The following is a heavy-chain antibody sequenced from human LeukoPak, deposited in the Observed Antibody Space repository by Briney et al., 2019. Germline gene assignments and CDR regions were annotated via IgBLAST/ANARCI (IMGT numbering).Heavy chain of an antibody. CDR1: GGSISSGGYY. V-gene: IGHV4-31*03. CDR2: IYYSGST. CDR3: ARDPGYSYGLGGFDY. D-gene: IGHD5-18*01. J-gene: IGHJ4*02. Sequence: SQPLSLTCTVSGGSISSGGYYWSWIRQHPGKGLEWIGYIYYSGSTYYNPSLKSRVTISVDTSKNQFSLKLSSVTAADTAVYYCARDPGYSYGLGGFDYWGQGTLVTVSS.